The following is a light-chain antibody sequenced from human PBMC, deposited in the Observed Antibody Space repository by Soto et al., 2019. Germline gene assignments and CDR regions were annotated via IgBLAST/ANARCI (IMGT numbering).Light chain of an antibody. V-gene: IGLV2-11*01. Sequence: QSALTQPRSVSGSPGQSVTISCTGTSSEDGGYNYVSWYQQHPGKAPKLMIYDVSKQPSGVPDRFSGSKSGNTASLIISGLQAEDEADYYCCSYAGSYVVFGGGTKVTVL. CDR1: SSEDGGYNY. J-gene: IGLJ2*01. CDR2: DVS. CDR3: CSYAGSYVV.